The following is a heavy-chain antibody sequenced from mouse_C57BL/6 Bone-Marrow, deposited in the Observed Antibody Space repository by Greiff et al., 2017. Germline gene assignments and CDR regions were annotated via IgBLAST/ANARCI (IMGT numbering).Heavy chain of an antibody. V-gene: IGHV5-9*01. CDR2: ISGGGGNT. D-gene: IGHD1-1*01. CDR3: ATLYGSPY. J-gene: IGHJ4*01. CDR1: GFTFSSYT. Sequence: EVKLQEPGGGLVKPGGSLKLSCAASGFTFSSYTMSWVRQTPEKRLEWVATISGGGGNTYYPDSVKGRFTISRDNAKNTLYLQMSSLGSEDTALYYCATLYGSPYWGQGTSVTVS.